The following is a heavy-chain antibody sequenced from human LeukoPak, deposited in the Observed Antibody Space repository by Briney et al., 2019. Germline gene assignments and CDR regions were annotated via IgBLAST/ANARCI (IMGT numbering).Heavy chain of an antibody. CDR3: ARHIEGHTRYYFDY. CDR2: IYYSGST. J-gene: IGHJ4*02. Sequence: PSETLSLTCTVSGGSISSSSYYWGWIRQPPGKGLEWIGSIYYSGSTYYNPSLKSRVTISVDTSKNQFSLKLSSVNAADTAVYYCARHIEGHTRYYFDYWGQGTLVTVSS. CDR1: GGSISSSSYY. V-gene: IGHV4-39*01. D-gene: IGHD3-16*02.